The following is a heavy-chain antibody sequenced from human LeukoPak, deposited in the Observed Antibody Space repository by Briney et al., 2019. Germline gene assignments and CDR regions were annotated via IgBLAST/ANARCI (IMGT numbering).Heavy chain of an antibody. D-gene: IGHD2-15*01. V-gene: IGHV4-39*07. CDR1: GGSNTTSSYY. CDR3: ASPGEDCSGGSCYSPLFDY. CDR2: IYHSGST. J-gene: IGHJ4*02. Sequence: SETLALTCSVSGGSNTTSSYYWGWIRQPPGKGLEWIGSIYHSGSTYYNPSLKSRVTISVDTSKNQFSLKLSSVTAADTAVYYCASPGEDCSGGSCYSPLFDYWGQGTLVTVSS.